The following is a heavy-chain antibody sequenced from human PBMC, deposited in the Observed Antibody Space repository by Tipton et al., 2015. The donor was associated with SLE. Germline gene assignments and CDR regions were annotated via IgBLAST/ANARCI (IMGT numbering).Heavy chain of an antibody. CDR2: ISKTGRS. Sequence: TLSLTCTVSGGSISSGDYYWTWIRQHPGKGLEWIGYISKTGRSYYNPSLDSRATILLDASKNQFSLSLTSVTASDTAFYYCASPPSPGFGPSPGSWGQGTFVTVSS. D-gene: IGHD3-16*01. V-gene: IGHV4-30-4*08. CDR3: ASPPSPGFGPSPGS. CDR1: GGSISSGDYY. J-gene: IGHJ5*02.